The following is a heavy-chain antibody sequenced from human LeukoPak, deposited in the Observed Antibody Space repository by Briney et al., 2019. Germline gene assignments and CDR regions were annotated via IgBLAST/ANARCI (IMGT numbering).Heavy chain of an antibody. V-gene: IGHV4-59*02. CDR3: ARGAGWYEY. Sequence: SETLSLTCTVSGGSVSGYYWSWLRQPPGKGLEWIAYISHSGNTNYNPSLKSRVTISKDTSKNQFSLRLNSVTAADTAVHHCARGAGWYEYWGQGTLVTVSS. CDR2: ISHSGNT. D-gene: IGHD6-19*01. J-gene: IGHJ4*02. CDR1: GGSVSGYY.